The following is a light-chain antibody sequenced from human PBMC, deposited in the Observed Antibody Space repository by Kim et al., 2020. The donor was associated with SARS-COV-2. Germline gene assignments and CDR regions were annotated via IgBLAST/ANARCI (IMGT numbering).Light chain of an antibody. Sequence: FPEESATLSCRASQSVSNNYLAWYQQKPGQAPRLLIYGASSRATGIPDRFSGSGSGTDFTLTISRLEPEDFAVFYCQQYGGSPRTFGQGTKVDIK. CDR3: QQYGGSPRT. J-gene: IGKJ1*01. CDR2: GAS. V-gene: IGKV3-20*01. CDR1: QSVSNNY.